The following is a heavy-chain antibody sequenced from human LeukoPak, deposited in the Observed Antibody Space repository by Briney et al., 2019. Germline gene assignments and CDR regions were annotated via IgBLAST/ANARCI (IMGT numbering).Heavy chain of an antibody. CDR2: ISSSSSSYI. CDR3: ARSNGVYSGSYQRGGYGMNV. J-gene: IGHJ6*02. V-gene: IGHV3-21*01. Sequence: PGGSLRLSCAASGFTFSSYSMNWVRQAPGKGLEWVSSISSSSSSYIYYADSVKGRFTISRDNAKNSLYLQMNSLRAEDTAVYYCARSNGVYSGSYQRGGYGMNVWGQGTTVTVSS. CDR1: GFTFSSYS. D-gene: IGHD1-26*01.